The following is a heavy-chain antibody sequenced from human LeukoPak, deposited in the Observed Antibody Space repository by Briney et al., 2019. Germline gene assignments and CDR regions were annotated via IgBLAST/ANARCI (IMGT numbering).Heavy chain of an antibody. J-gene: IGHJ4*02. D-gene: IGHD6-13*01. CDR2: IWFDGSNK. CDR1: DSTLRAYG. CDR3: ARECSITADGNYLDY. V-gene: IGHV3-33*01. Sequence: PGGSLRLSSAAFDSTLRAYGTPWVRQAPGKGLEWVAVIWFDGSNKYYADSVEGRFTVSRDNSKYTVNLQMNSLRAEDTAVYYCARECSITADGNYLDYWGQGTLVTVSS.